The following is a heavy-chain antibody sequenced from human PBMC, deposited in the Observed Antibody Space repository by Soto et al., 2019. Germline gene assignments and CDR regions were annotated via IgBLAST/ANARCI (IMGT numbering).Heavy chain of an antibody. J-gene: IGHJ5*02. CDR3: ARQGDYDFWSGYPNWFDP. CDR1: GGSISSSSYY. V-gene: IGHV4-39*01. CDR2: IYYSGST. D-gene: IGHD3-3*01. Sequence: SETLSLTCTVSGGSISSSSYYWGWIRQPPGKGLEWIGSIYYSGSTYYNPSLKSRVTISVDTSKNQFSLKLSSVTAADTAVYYCARQGDYDFWSGYPNWFDPWGQGTLVTVSS.